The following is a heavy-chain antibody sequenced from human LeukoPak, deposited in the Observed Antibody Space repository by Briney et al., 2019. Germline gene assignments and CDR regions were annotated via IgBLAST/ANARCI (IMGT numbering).Heavy chain of an antibody. Sequence: PSETLSLTCTVSGGSISSYYWSWIRQPPGKGLGWIGYIYYSGSTNYNPSLKSRVTISVDTSKNQFSLKLSSVTAADTAVYYCARHSDCSSTSCYPFDIWGQGTMVTVSS. J-gene: IGHJ3*02. D-gene: IGHD2-2*01. V-gene: IGHV4-59*08. CDR1: GGSISSYY. CDR2: IYYSGST. CDR3: ARHSDCSSTSCYPFDI.